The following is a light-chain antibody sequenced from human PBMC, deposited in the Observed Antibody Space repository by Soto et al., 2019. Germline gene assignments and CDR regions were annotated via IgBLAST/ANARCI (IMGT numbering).Light chain of an antibody. V-gene: IGKV1-12*01. CDR2: TAS. J-gene: IGKJ5*01. Sequence: IQLTQSPSSLSASVGDGVTITCRASQGVSTWLAWYKQKPGKAPNLMIYTASSLQSGVPSRFRGSGSGTDFTLTINGLQPEDFATYYCQQAASFPITFGQGTRLEIK. CDR3: QQAASFPIT. CDR1: QGVSTW.